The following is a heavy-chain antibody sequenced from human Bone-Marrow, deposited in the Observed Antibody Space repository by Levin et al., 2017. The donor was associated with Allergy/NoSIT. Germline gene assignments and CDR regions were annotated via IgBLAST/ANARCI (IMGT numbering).Heavy chain of an antibody. J-gene: IGHJ6*02. V-gene: IGHV3-33*01. Sequence: GGSLRLSCATSGFTFTTYGMHWVRQAPDKGLEWVAVIWHDGKKKFHADSVRGRMTISRDNDENTVSLQMKSLTVEDTAVYYCVRDSGWYGLDVWGQGTTVIVSS. CDR1: GFTFTTYG. D-gene: IGHD6-19*01. CDR3: VRDSGWYGLDV. CDR2: IWHDGKKK.